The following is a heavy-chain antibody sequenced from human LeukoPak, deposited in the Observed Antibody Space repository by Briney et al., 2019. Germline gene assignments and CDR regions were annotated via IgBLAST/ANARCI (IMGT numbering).Heavy chain of an antibody. J-gene: IGHJ4*02. D-gene: IGHD2/OR15-2a*01. CDR1: GFTFSDYA. CDR2: ISGSCGPK. Sequence: PGGSLRLSCAASGFTFSDYAMSWVRQAPGKGLEWVSAISGSCGPKFYADSVKGRFTIPRDNGKNTLYLQMNSLRAEDTAVYFCAREDFYEPHFDYWGQGTLVTVSS. V-gene: IGHV3-23*01. CDR3: AREDFYEPHFDY.